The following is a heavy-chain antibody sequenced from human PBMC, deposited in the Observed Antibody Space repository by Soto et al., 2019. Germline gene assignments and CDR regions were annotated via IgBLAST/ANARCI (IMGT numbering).Heavy chain of an antibody. CDR2: NSGSGGST. J-gene: IGHJ4*02. V-gene: IGHV3-23*01. CDR3: AKIAAGWDLREGYYFDY. CDR1: GFTLRIYA. Sequence: PGGALRLSCADSGFTLRIYAMSWVRQAPGKGLEWVSINSGSGGSTYYGDSVKGRFTISRDKSKNTLYLQMNSLRPEDTAVYYCAKIAAGWDLREGYYFDYWGQGTLVPVSS. D-gene: IGHD1-26*01.